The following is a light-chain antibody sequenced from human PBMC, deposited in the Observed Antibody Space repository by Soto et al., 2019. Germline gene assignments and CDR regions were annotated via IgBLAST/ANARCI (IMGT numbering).Light chain of an antibody. CDR3: SSYAGSNNVI. CDR2: EVS. V-gene: IGLV2-8*01. CDR1: SSDVGGYNY. Sequence: QSALTQPRSVSGSPGQSVTISCTGTSSDVGGYNYVSWYQHHPGTAPRLTIYEVSKRPSGVPDRFSGSKSGNTASLTVSGLQAEDEADYYCSSYAGSNNVIFGGGTKVTVL. J-gene: IGLJ2*01.